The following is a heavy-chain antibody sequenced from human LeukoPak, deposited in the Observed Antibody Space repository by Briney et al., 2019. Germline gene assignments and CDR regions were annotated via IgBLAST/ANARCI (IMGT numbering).Heavy chain of an antibody. J-gene: IGHJ3*02. D-gene: IGHD2-8*02. CDR3: ARGGGVVAFDI. CDR1: GFTFSSYW. Sequence: GGSLRLSCAASGFTFSSYWMSWVRQAPGKGLECVAIIKQDGSEKYYVDSVKGRFTISRDNAKNSLYLQMNSLRAEDTAVYYCARGGGVVAFDIWGQGTMVTVSS. CDR2: IKQDGSEK. V-gene: IGHV3-7*01.